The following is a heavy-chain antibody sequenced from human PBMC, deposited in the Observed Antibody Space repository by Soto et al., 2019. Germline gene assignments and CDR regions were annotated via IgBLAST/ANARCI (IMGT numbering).Heavy chain of an antibody. V-gene: IGHV4-39*01. Sequence: QLQLQESGPGLVKPSETLSLTCTVSGGSISSSSYYWGWIRQPPGKGLEWIGSIYYSGSTYYNPSLKSRVTISVDTSKNQFSLKLSSVTAADTAVYYCARHLYSGYDYNLQRTNWFDPWGQGTLVTVSS. CDR3: ARHLYSGYDYNLQRTNWFDP. D-gene: IGHD5-12*01. J-gene: IGHJ5*02. CDR2: IYYSGST. CDR1: GGSISSSSYY.